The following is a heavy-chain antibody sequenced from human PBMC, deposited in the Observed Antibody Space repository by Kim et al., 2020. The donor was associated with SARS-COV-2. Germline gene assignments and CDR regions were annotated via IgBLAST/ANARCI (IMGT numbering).Heavy chain of an antibody. CDR1: GYTFTSYY. CDR3: ARDNLWFGEVRNGRGWFDP. J-gene: IGHJ5*02. Sequence: ASVKVSCKASGYTFTSYYMHWVRQAPGQGLEWMGIINPSGGSTSYAQKFQGRVTMTRDTSTSTVYMELSSLRSEDTAVYYCARDNLWFGEVRNGRGWFDPWGQGTLVTVSS. D-gene: IGHD3-10*01. CDR2: INPSGGST. V-gene: IGHV1-46*01.